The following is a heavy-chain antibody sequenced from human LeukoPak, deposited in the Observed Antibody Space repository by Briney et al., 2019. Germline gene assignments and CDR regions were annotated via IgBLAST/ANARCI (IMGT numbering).Heavy chain of an antibody. CDR2: IWNDGSDK. J-gene: IGHJ6*02. D-gene: IGHD2-15*01. V-gene: IGHV3-33*08. Sequence: GGSLRLSCAASGFTFSSYWMHWVRQAPGKGLEWVAVIWNDGSDKYYADSVKGRFTISRDNSKNTLYLQMNSLRAEDTAVYYCARAGIVVVVAATRSSSYGMDVWGQGTTVTVSS. CDR3: ARAGIVVVVAATRSSSYGMDV. CDR1: GFTFSSYW.